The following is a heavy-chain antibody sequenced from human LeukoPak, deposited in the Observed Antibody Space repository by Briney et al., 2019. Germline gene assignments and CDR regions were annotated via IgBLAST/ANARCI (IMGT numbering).Heavy chain of an antibody. CDR1: GGSISSSSYY. CDR3: ARAYSSGWYRGNYFDY. V-gene: IGHV4-39*01. D-gene: IGHD6-19*01. CDR2: IYYSGST. J-gene: IGHJ4*02. Sequence: SETLSLTCTVSGGSISSSSYYWGWIRQPPGKRLEWIGSIYYSGSTYYNPSLKSQVTISVDTSKNQFSLKLSSVTAADTAVYYCARAYSSGWYRGNYFDYWGQGTLVTVSS.